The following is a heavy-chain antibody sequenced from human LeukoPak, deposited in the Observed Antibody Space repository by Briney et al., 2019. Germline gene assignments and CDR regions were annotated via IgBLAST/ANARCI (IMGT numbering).Heavy chain of an antibody. CDR2: IYYSGST. CDR3: ARVGSSAWYSAGS. D-gene: IGHD6-19*01. V-gene: IGHV4-59*01. Sequence: PSETLSLTCTVSGGSISSYYWSWIRQPPGKGLEWIGYIYYSGSTNYNPSLKSRVTISVDTSKNQFSLKLSSVTAADTAVYYCARVGSSAWYSAGSWGQGTLVTVSS. J-gene: IGHJ5*02. CDR1: GGSISSYY.